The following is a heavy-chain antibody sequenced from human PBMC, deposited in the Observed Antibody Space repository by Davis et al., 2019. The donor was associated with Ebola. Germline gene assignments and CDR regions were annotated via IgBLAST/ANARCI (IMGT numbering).Heavy chain of an antibody. CDR2: ISYDGSNK. D-gene: IGHD3-3*01. V-gene: IGHV3-30*18. J-gene: IGHJ6*02. CDR3: AKGDYDFWSGYYTSYYGMDV. CDR1: GFTFSNYG. Sequence: GESLMISCAASGFTFSNYGMHWVRQAPGKGLEWVAVISYDGSNKYYADSVKGRFTISRDNSKNTLYLQMNSLRAEDTAVYYCAKGDYDFWSGYYTSYYGMDVWGQGTTVTVSS.